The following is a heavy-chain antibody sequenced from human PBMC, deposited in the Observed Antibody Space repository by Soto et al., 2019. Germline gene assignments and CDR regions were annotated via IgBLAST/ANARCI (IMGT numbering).Heavy chain of an antibody. V-gene: IGHV4-4*02. Sequence: SETLSLTCAVSGDSISSRNWWSCVRQPPGKGLEWIGEIYHSGSTNYNPSLKSRVTISVDKSKNQFSLRLTSVTAADTAVYYCASKFGELFADAFDIWGQGTMVTVSS. CDR1: GDSISSRNW. J-gene: IGHJ3*02. CDR2: IYHSGST. D-gene: IGHD3-10*01. CDR3: ASKFGELFADAFDI.